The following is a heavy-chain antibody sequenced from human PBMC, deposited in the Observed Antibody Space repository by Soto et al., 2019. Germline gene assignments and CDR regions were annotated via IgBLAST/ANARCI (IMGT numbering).Heavy chain of an antibody. D-gene: IGHD3-22*01. V-gene: IGHV3-30-3*01. Sequence: SGGSLRLSCAASGFTFSSYAMHWVRQAPGKGLEWVAVISYDGSNKYYADSVKGRFTISRDNSKNTLYLQMNSLRAEDTAVYYCARDPDYYDSSGYYPDWGKGILVTVS. CDR1: GFTFSSYA. J-gene: IGHJ4*02. CDR3: ARDPDYYDSSGYYPD. CDR2: ISYDGSNK.